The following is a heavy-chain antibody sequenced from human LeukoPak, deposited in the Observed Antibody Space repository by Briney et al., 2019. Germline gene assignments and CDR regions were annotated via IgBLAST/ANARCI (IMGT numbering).Heavy chain of an antibody. J-gene: IGHJ5*02. CDR3: ARDNRTPPPHYGSGSYYNWFDP. CDR2: IYTSGST. D-gene: IGHD3-10*01. V-gene: IGHV4-4*07. CDR1: GGSISSHY. Sequence: SSETLSLTCTVSGGSISSHYWSWIRQPAGKGLEWIGRIYTSGSTNYNPSLKSRVTMSVDTSKNQFSLKLSSVTAADTAVYYCARDNRTPPPHYGSGSYYNWFDPWGQGTLVTVSS.